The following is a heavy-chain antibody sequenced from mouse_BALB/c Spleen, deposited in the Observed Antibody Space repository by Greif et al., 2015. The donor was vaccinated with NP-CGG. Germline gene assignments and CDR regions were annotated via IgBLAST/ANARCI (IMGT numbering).Heavy chain of an antibody. Sequence: QVQLQQPGAELVKPGASVKLSCKASGYTFTSYWMHRVKQRPGQGLEWIGEINPSNGRTNYNEKFKSKATLTVDKSSSTAYMQLSSLTSEDSAVYYCAIYDGYYYYAMDYWGQGTSVTVSS. J-gene: IGHJ4*01. D-gene: IGHD2-3*01. CDR3: AIYDGYYYYAMDY. CDR2: INPSNGRT. CDR1: GYTFTSYW. V-gene: IGHV1S81*02.